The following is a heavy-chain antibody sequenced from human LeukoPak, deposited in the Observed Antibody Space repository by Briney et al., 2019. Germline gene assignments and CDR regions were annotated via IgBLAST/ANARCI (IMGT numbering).Heavy chain of an antibody. CDR1: GFTFSSYS. CDR3: AKEWSVSGYDSTLFDY. J-gene: IGHJ4*02. V-gene: IGHV3-30*18. CDR2: LSYDGTNT. D-gene: IGHD5-12*01. Sequence: GGSLRLSCVASGFTFSSYSMQWVRHTPGKRLEWVGILSYDGTNTYYGESVKGRFTISRDNSQNTVYLQMNSLRAEDTAVYYCAKEWSVSGYDSTLFDYWGQGTLVTVSS.